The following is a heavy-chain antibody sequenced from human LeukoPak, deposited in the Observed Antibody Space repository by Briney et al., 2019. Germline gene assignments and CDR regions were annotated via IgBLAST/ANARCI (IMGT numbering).Heavy chain of an antibody. J-gene: IGHJ5*02. CDR1: GYTLTGYY. D-gene: IGHD3-10*01. CDR3: ARAPPVRGVANWFDP. CDR2: INPNSGGT. V-gene: IGHV1-2*02. Sequence: ASVKVSCKASGYTLTGYYMHWVRQAPGQGLEWMGWINPNSGGTNYAQKFQGRVTMTRDTSISTAYMELSRLRSDDTAVYYCARAPPVRGVANWFDPWGQGTLVTVSS.